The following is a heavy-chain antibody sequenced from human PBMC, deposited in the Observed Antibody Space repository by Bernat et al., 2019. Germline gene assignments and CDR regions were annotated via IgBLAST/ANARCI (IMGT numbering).Heavy chain of an antibody. CDR1: GFTFSSYA. Sequence: EVQLLESGGGLVQPGGSLRLSCAASGFTFSSYAMSWVRQAPGKGLEWVSAISGSGGSPYYADSVKGRFTISRDKSKNTLYLKMNSMRAEDTAVYYCAKWTEYSSGWDVWGQGTTVTVSS. V-gene: IGHV3-23*01. D-gene: IGHD6-19*01. CDR2: ISGSGGSP. CDR3: AKWTEYSSGWDV. J-gene: IGHJ6*02.